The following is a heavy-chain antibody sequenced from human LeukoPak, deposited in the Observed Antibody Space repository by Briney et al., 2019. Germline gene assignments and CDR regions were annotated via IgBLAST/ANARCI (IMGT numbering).Heavy chain of an antibody. Sequence: GGSLRLSCAASGFTFSSYGIHWVRQAPGKGLEWVAVISYDGSNKYYADSVKGRFTISRDNSKNTLYLQMNSLRAEDTAVYYCARDRQYYYDSSGYSEKNWFDPWGQGTLVTVSS. D-gene: IGHD3-22*01. J-gene: IGHJ5*02. V-gene: IGHV3-30*03. CDR2: ISYDGSNK. CDR1: GFTFSSYG. CDR3: ARDRQYYYDSSGYSEKNWFDP.